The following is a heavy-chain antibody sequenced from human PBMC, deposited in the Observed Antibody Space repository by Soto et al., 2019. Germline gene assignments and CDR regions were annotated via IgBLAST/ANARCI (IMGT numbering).Heavy chain of an antibody. J-gene: IGHJ6*03. Sequence: SVTLSLTCTVSGGSISSYYWSWIRQPPGKGLEWIGYIYYSGSTNYNPSLKSRVTISVDTSKNQFSLKLSSVTAADTAVYYCARHGRGLPWAAFYYYYYMDVWGKGTTVTVSS. CDR1: GGSISSYY. CDR2: IYYSGST. CDR3: ARHGRGLPWAAFYYYYYMDV. D-gene: IGHD2-15*01. V-gene: IGHV4-59*08.